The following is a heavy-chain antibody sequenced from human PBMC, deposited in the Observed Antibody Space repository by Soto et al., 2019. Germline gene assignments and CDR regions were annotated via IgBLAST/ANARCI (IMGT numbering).Heavy chain of an antibody. CDR2: ISAYNGNT. CDR3: ARREDCSSTSCYAFDI. Sequence: GAAVKVSCKACGCTFTSYGFTWVRQAPGQGLEWMGWISAYNGNTNYAQKFQGRVTMTTDTFTSTAYMELRSLRSDDTAVYYCARREDCSSTSCYAFDIWGQGTMVTVSS. J-gene: IGHJ3*02. V-gene: IGHV1-18*04. D-gene: IGHD2-2*01. CDR1: GCTFTSYG.